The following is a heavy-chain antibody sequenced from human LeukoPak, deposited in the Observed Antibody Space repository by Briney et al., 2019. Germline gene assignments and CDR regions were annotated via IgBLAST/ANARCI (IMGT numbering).Heavy chain of an antibody. CDR1: GFTLSSYT. CDR3: AKDGGLWVSAHWGDS. D-gene: IGHD7-27*01. Sequence: GGYLRLSCAASGFTLSSYTMSWVRQAPGKGLEWVSTITTSDGNTYYADSVKGRFTVSRDNSKNTLFLQMNSLRAEDTAVYYCAKDGGLWVSAHWGDSWGRGTLVTVSS. CDR2: ITTSDGNT. J-gene: IGHJ4*02. V-gene: IGHV3-23*01.